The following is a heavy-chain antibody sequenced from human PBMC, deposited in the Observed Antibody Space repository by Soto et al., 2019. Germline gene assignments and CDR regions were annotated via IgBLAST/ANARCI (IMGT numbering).Heavy chain of an antibody. D-gene: IGHD3-10*01. V-gene: IGHV1-18*01. J-gene: IGHJ4*02. CDR2: ISAYNGNT. CDR1: GYTFTSAG. CDR3: ARDLDGSGSYYTDF. Sequence: QVQLVQSGAEVKNPGTSVKVSCKTSGYTFTSAGISWVRQAPGQGLEWMGWISAYNGNTKYAQKVQGRVTTTTDTSTSTAYMELRSLTSDDTAVYYCARDLDGSGSYYTDFWGQGTLVTVAA.